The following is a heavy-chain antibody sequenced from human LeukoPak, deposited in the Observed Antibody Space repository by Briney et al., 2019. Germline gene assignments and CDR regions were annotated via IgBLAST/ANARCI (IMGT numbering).Heavy chain of an antibody. D-gene: IGHD6-19*01. CDR3: ARSLAVAGTIYYYYGMDV. CDR2: INAGNGNT. J-gene: IGHJ6*02. V-gene: IGHV1-3*01. CDR1: GYTFTSYA. Sequence: WASVKVSCKASGYTFTSYAMHWVRQAPGQRLEWMGWINAGNGNTKYSQKFQGRVTITRDTSASTAYMELSSLRSEDTAVYYCARSLAVAGTIYYYYGMDVWGQGTTVTVSS.